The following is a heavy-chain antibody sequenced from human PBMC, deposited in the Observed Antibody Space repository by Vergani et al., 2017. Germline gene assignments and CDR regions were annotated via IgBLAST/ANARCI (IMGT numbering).Heavy chain of an antibody. CDR1: GGTFSSYA. CDR2: IIPIFVTA. J-gene: IGHJ6*02. Sequence: QVQLVQSGAEVKKPGSSVKVSCKASGGTFSSYAISWVRQAPGQGLEWMGGIIPIFVTANYAQKFQGRVTITADESTSTAYMELSSLRSEDTAVYYCARDGYCSSTSCYTAYYYGMDVWGQGTTVTVSS. D-gene: IGHD2-2*02. CDR3: ARDGYCSSTSCYTAYYYGMDV. V-gene: IGHV1-69*12.